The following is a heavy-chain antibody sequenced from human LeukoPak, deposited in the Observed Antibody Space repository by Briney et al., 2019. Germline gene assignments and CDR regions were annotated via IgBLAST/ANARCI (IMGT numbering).Heavy chain of an antibody. V-gene: IGHV3-48*03. D-gene: IGHD2-8*01. Sequence: PGGSLRLSCAASGFTFSSYEMNWVRQAPGKGLEWVSYISSSGSTIYYADSVKGRFTISRDNAKNSLYLQMNSLRAEDTAVYYCARDSCTNGVCNDAFDIWGQGTMVTVSS. CDR2: ISSSGSTI. J-gene: IGHJ3*02. CDR1: GFTFSSYE. CDR3: ARDSCTNGVCNDAFDI.